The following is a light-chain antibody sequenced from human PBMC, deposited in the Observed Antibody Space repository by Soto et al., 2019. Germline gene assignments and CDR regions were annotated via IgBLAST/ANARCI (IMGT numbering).Light chain of an antibody. Sequence: DMQMTQSPSSLSASVGGRVTITCRAGQSISTYLAWYQQKPGKAPKLMIYKASTLKSGVPSRFSGSGSGTEFTLTISSLQPDDFATYYCQHYNSYSEAFGQGTKVDIK. J-gene: IGKJ1*01. CDR1: QSISTY. CDR3: QHYNSYSEA. CDR2: KAS. V-gene: IGKV1-5*03.